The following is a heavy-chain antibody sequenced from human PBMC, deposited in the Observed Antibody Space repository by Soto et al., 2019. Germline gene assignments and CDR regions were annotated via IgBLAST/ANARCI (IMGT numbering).Heavy chain of an antibody. CDR2: IYWDDDK. CDR3: AHSQYDYVWGSYRNDAFDI. J-gene: IGHJ3*02. CDR1: GFSLSTSGVG. V-gene: IGHV2-5*02. D-gene: IGHD3-16*02. Sequence: QITLKESGPTLVKPTQTLTLTCTFSGFSLSTSGVGVGWIRQPPGKALEWLALIYWDDDKRYSPSLKSRLTITKDTTKNKVVLTMTNMDPVDTATYYCAHSQYDYVWGSYRNDAFDIWGQGTMVTVSS.